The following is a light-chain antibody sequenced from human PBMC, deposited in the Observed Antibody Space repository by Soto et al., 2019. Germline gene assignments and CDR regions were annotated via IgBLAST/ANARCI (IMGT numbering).Light chain of an antibody. CDR1: RSNIGSGFD. CDR2: GNN. CDR3: QSYDNSLRVL. J-gene: IGLJ2*01. V-gene: IGLV1-40*01. Sequence: QSLLTQPPSVSGAPGQSVTIPCTGSRSNIGSGFDVHWYQQVPGTAPKLLIFGNNNRPSGVPDRFSGSKSGSSASLAIAGLQAEDEADYFCQSYDNSLRVLFGGGTKLTVL.